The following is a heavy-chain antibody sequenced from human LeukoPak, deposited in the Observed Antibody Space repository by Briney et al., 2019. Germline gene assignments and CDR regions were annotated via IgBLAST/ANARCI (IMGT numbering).Heavy chain of an antibody. CDR1: GGSISNYY. CDR3: ARAYSSGWYSFWFDP. CDR2: IYYSGST. J-gene: IGHJ5*02. V-gene: IGHV4-59*01. D-gene: IGHD6-19*01. Sequence: SEALSLTCTVSGGSISNYYWSWVRQPPAKGLEWIGYIYYSGSTNYNPSLKSRVTISVDTSKNQFSLKLSSVTAADTAVYYCARAYSSGWYSFWFDPWGQGTLVTVSS.